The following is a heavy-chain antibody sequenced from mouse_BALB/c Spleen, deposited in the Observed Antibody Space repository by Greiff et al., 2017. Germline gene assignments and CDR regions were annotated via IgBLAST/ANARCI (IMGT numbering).Heavy chain of an antibody. CDR3: AREGTLLRPWFAY. CDR1: GYSITSGYY. D-gene: IGHD1-2*01. CDR2: ISYDGSN. Sequence: EVKLMEPGPGLVKPSQSLSLTCSVTGYSITSGYYWNWIRQFPGNKLEWMGYISYDGSNNYNPSLKNRISITRDTSKNQFFLKLNSVTTEDTATYYCAREGTLLRPWFAYWGQGTLVTVSA. V-gene: IGHV3-6*02. J-gene: IGHJ3*01.